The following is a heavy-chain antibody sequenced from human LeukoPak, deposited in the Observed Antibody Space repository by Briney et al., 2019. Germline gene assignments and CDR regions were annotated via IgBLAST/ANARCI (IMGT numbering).Heavy chain of an antibody. J-gene: IGHJ4*02. D-gene: IGHD6-19*01. CDR3: ARDRKWLAMYYFDY. CDR2: IKQDGSEK. V-gene: IGHV3-7*01. Sequence: GGSLNLSCAASGFTFSSYWMSWFRQAPGKGLGGVPNIKQDGSEKYYVDSVKGRFTISRDNAKNSLYLQMNSLRAEDTAVYYCARDRKWLAMYYFDYWGRGTLVTVSS. CDR1: GFTFSSYW.